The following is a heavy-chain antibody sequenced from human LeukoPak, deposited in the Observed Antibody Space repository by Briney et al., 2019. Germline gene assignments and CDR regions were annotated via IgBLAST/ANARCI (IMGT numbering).Heavy chain of an antibody. D-gene: IGHD4/OR15-4a*01. V-gene: IGHV4-59*01. Sequence: SETLSLTCTVSGGSISSYYWSWIRQPPGKGLEWIGYIYNTGEITDYSPSLKSRVTISVDTSKNQFSLRLNSVTTADTAVYYCARMGAIAGASANVDFWGQGTLVTVSS. J-gene: IGHJ4*02. CDR1: GGSISSYY. CDR2: IYNTGEIT. CDR3: ARMGAIAGASANVDF.